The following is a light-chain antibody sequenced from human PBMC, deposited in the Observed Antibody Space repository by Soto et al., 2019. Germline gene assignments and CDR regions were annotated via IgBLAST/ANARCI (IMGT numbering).Light chain of an antibody. CDR3: SSYAGSNNYV. CDR1: SSDVGGYNY. CDR2: EVS. V-gene: IGLV2-8*01. Sequence: QSALNQPPSASGSPGQSVTISCTGNSSDVGGYNYVSWYQQHPGKAPKLMIYEVSKRPSGVPDRFSGSKSGNTAALTVSGLQAEDEADYYCSSYAGSNNYVFGTGTKLTVL. J-gene: IGLJ1*01.